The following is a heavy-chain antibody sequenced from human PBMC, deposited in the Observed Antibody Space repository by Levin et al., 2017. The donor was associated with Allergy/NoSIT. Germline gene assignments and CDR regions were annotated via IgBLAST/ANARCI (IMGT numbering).Heavy chain of an antibody. D-gene: IGHD2-2*01. CDR1: GFTFSSYS. Sequence: PGGSLRLSCAASGFTFSSYSMNWVRQAPGKGLEWVSSISSSSSYIYYADSVKGRFAISRDNAKNSLYLQMNSLRAEDTAVYYCARGSEKYQLPQYAFDIWGQGTMVTVSS. J-gene: IGHJ3*02. V-gene: IGHV3-21*01. CDR3: ARGSEKYQLPQYAFDI. CDR2: ISSSSSYI.